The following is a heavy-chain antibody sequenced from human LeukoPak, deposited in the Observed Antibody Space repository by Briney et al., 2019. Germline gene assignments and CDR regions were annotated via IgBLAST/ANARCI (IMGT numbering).Heavy chain of an antibody. Sequence: GASVKVSCKASGGTFSSYAISWVRQAPGQGLEWMGGIIPIFGTANYAQKFQGRVAITADESTSTAYMELSSLRSEDTAVYYCARSAAGSVYYYYGMDVWGQGTTVTVSS. CDR1: GGTFSSYA. CDR2: IIPIFGTA. J-gene: IGHJ6*02. D-gene: IGHD6-13*01. CDR3: ARSAAGSVYYYYGMDV. V-gene: IGHV1-69*13.